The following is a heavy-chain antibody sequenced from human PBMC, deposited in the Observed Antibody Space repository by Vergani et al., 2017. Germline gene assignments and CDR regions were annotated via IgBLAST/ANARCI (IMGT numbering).Heavy chain of an antibody. Sequence: QVQLQESGPGLVKPSQTLSLTCSVSGDSISSGVYYWTWIRQHPGKALEWIGYIYSTGSTHHNPSLRRRINMSVDTSKNQFSLKLNSVTAADTAMYYCARMGGYDEGDAFRIGYFDSWGPGILVTVSS. V-gene: IGHV4-31*03. CDR2: IYSTGST. CDR1: GDSISSGVYY. D-gene: IGHD3-22*01. CDR3: ARMGGYDEGDAFRIGYFDS. J-gene: IGHJ4*02.